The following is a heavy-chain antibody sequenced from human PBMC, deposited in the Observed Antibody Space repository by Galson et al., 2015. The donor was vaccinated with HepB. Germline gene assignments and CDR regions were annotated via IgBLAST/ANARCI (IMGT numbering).Heavy chain of an antibody. V-gene: IGHV4-39*07. Sequence: LSLTCTVSGGSISSSNYFWAWIRQPPGKGLEWIGTIYYSGSTYYNPSLKSRVTISVDTSKNQFSLKLNSVTAADTAVYYCARDPGTSYLDYWGQGTLVTVSS. CDR3: ARDPGTSYLDY. J-gene: IGHJ4*02. CDR1: GGSISSSNYF. D-gene: IGHD1-1*01. CDR2: IYYSGST.